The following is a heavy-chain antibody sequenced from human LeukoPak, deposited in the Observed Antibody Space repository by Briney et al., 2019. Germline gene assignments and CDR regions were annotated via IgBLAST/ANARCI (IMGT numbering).Heavy chain of an antibody. CDR2: IYYSGST. Sequence: PSETLSLTCTVSGGSISSSTYYWGWIRQPPGKGLEWIGSIYYSGSTYYNPSLKSRVTISVDTSKSQFSLKLTSVTAADTAVYYCARDYDSSGLRYFDLWGRGTLVTVSS. CDR1: GGSISSSTYY. CDR3: ARDYDSSGLRYFDL. J-gene: IGHJ2*01. D-gene: IGHD3-22*01. V-gene: IGHV4-39*07.